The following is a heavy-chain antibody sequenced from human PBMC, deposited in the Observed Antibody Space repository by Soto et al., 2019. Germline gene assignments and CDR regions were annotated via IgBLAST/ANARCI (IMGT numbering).Heavy chain of an antibody. Sequence: QVQLQESGPGLVKPSQTLSLTCTVSGGSISSGDYYWSWIRQPPGKGLEWIGYIYYSGSTYYNPTLTSPVPISVDTSKNPSSLKLSSVTAADTAVYYCARDLKSVGWFDPWGQGTLVTVSS. CDR1: GGSISSGDYY. D-gene: IGHD3-10*01. CDR3: ARDLKSVGWFDP. V-gene: IGHV4-30-4*01. J-gene: IGHJ5*02. CDR2: IYYSGST.